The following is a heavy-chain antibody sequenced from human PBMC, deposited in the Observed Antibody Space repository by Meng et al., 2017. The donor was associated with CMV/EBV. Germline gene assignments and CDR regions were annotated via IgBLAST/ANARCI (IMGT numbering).Heavy chain of an antibody. CDR2: IRYDGSNK. J-gene: IGHJ4*02. CDR1: GFSFSYYG. D-gene: IGHD3-3*01. V-gene: IGHV3-30*02. Sequence: GGSLRLSCAASGFSFSYYGMHWVRQAPDKGLEWVAFIRYDGSNKYYADSVKGRFTISRDNSKNTLYLQINSLRAEDTAVYYCAKDWSVGSEDFDCWGQGTLVTVSS. CDR3: AKDWSVGSEDFDC.